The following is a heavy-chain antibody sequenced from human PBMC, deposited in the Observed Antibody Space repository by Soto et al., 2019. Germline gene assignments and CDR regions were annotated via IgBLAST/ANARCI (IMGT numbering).Heavy chain of an antibody. J-gene: IGHJ6*02. D-gene: IGHD6-19*01. CDR2: INSDGSST. Sequence: GGSLRLSCAASGFTFSSYWMHWVRQAPGKGLVWVSRINSDGSSTSYADSVKGRFTISRDNAKNTLYLQMNSLRAEDTAVYYCAREPSRRAVAGTRGYYYYGMDVWGQGTTVTVSS. CDR1: GFTFSSYW. CDR3: AREPSRRAVAGTRGYYYYGMDV. V-gene: IGHV3-74*01.